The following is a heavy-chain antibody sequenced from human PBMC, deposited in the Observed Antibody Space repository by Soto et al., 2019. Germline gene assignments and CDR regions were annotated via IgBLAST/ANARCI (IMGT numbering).Heavy chain of an antibody. D-gene: IGHD3-22*01. CDR3: AKDGYGSSGYYYDY. CDR1: GGSISSVGYY. Sequence: SVTLSLTCTVSGGSISSVGYYWSWIRQHPGKGLGWFLSIYDSGSTYYNPSLKSRFIISVSTSKNQFSLKLSPVTAADTAVYYWAKDGYGSSGYYYDYWGKGTLVTVSS. CDR2: IYDSGST. J-gene: IGHJ4*02. V-gene: IGHV4-31*03.